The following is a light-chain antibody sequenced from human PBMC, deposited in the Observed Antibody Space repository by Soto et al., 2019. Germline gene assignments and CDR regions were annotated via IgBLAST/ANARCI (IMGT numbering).Light chain of an antibody. CDR2: WAS. V-gene: IGKV4-1*01. CDR3: QQYYSTPLT. Sequence: DIVMTQSPDSLAVSLGERATINCKSSQSVLYSSNNKNYLAWYQQKPGQPPKPLIYWASNRESGVPDRFSGSGSGKDFTLSISSLQAEDVAVYYCQQYYSTPLTFGGGTKVEIK. CDR1: QSVLYSSNNKNY. J-gene: IGKJ4*01.